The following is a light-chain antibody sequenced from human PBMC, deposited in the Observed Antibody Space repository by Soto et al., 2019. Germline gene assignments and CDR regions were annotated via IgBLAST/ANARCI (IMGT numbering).Light chain of an antibody. Sequence: DIQMTQSPSTLSASVGDRVTITCRASQSISSWLAWYQQKPGKAPKLLIYDASSLESGVPSRFSGSGSGTEFILTISSLQPDDFATYYCQHHSFGQGTKVEIK. CDR3: QHHS. J-gene: IGKJ1*01. V-gene: IGKV1-5*01. CDR1: QSISSW. CDR2: DAS.